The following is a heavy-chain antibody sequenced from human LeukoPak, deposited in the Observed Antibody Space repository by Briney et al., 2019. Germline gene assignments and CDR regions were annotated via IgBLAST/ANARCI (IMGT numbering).Heavy chain of an antibody. Sequence: ASVKVSCKVSGYTLTELSMHWVRQAPGKGLEWMGGFDPEDGETIYAQKFQGRVTMTEDTSTDTAYMELSSLRSEDTAVYYCATFLSGFDWLPSYYFDYWGQGTLVTVSS. V-gene: IGHV1-24*01. CDR3: ATFLSGFDWLPSYYFDY. CDR1: GYTLTELS. J-gene: IGHJ4*02. D-gene: IGHD3-9*01. CDR2: FDPEDGET.